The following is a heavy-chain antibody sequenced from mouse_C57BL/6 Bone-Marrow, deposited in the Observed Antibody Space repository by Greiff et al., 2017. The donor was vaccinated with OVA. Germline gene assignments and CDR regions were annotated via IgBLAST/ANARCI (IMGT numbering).Heavy chain of an antibody. CDR2: INPYNGGT. J-gene: IGHJ1*03. Sequence: EVQLQQSGPVLVKPGASVKMSCKASGYTFTDYYMNWVKQSHGKSLEWIGVINPYNGGTSYNQKFKGKATLTVDKSSSTAYMELNSLTSEDSAVYYCARVRDLLWYHWYFDVWGTGTTVTVSS. D-gene: IGHD2-1*01. CDR1: GYTFTDYY. V-gene: IGHV1-19*01. CDR3: ARVRDLLWYHWYFDV.